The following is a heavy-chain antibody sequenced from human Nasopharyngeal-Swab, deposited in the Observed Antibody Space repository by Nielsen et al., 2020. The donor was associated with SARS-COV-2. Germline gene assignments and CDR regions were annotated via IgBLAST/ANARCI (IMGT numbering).Heavy chain of an antibody. D-gene: IGHD4-17*01. Sequence: GESLKISCVASGFTFRDYWMSWVRQAPGKGLEWVSYISSSASTIYYADSVKGRFTISRDNAKNSLYLQMNSLRAEDTAVYYCARDTGRSKMKLPDYWGQGTLVTVSS. CDR2: ISSSASTI. J-gene: IGHJ4*02. V-gene: IGHV3-11*01. CDR3: ARDTGRSKMKLPDY. CDR1: GFTFRDYW.